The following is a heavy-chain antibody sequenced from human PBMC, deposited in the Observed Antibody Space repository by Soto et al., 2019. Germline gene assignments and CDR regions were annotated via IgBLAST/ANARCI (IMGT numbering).Heavy chain of an antibody. D-gene: IGHD1-1*01. Sequence: QIQLVQSGAEVKKPGASVKVSCKASGYHFFDYVVSWVLQAPVQVLEWMGWVSPKSGNTDYARKVQSRVTMTTDTSTSTADIALRRLRSDDTAVYYCARGRTVSSIGHLLGWGQVNLGSVSS. V-gene: IGHV1-18*01. J-gene: IGHJ1*01. CDR1: GYHFFDYV. CDR3: ARGRTVSSIGHLLG. CDR2: VSPKSGNT.